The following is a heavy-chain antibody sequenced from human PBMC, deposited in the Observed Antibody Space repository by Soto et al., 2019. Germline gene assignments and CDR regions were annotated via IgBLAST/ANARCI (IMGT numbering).Heavy chain of an antibody. CDR2: ISASSGHA. Sequence: QVQLTQSAAEVKKPGASVKVSCKASGYTFTSYGISWVRQAPGQGLEWMGWISASSGHANYAQKVRGRVTMTTDTSTTTVYMEVGSLRSDDTALDYCARDKGIEAPDSFDPWGQGTLVTVSS. CDR1: GYTFTSYG. CDR3: ARDKGIEAPDSFDP. V-gene: IGHV1-18*01. J-gene: IGHJ5*02. D-gene: IGHD6-13*01.